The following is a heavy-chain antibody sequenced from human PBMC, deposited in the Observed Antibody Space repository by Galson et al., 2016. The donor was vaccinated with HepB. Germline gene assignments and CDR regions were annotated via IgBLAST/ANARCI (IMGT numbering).Heavy chain of an antibody. CDR1: GYTFTNYW. Sequence: QSGAEVKKPGESLKISCKTSGYTFTNYWIGWVRQMPGKGLEWMGIIYPSDSDTRNNPSFQDQVTMSADKSISTAYLQWSSLKASDTATYYCARVPRCDGGYFDFDYWGHGTLVTDSS. CDR3: ARVPRCDGGYFDFDY. J-gene: IGHJ4*01. V-gene: IGHV5-51*01. D-gene: IGHD2-21*02. CDR2: IYPSDSDT.